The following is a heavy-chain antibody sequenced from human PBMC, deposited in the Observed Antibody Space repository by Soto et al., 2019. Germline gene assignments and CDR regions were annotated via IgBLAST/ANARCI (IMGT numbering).Heavy chain of an antibody. Sequence: RGESLKISCHGSGYTFFSFWIVRVRQVPGKGLEWVGRIDPGDSSATYSPTFQGHVTISADRSTRSAYLQWRSLRASDTAIYFCARRYCSRADCYSDSWGQGSLVTVSS. CDR1: GYTFFSFW. CDR3: ARRYCSRADCYSDS. J-gene: IGHJ4*02. V-gene: IGHV5-10-1*01. D-gene: IGHD2-2*01. CDR2: IDPGDSSA.